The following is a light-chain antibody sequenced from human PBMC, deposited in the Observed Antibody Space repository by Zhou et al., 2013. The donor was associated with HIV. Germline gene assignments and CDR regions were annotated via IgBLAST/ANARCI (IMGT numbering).Light chain of an antibody. CDR2: GAS. CDR1: QSVSNNF. J-gene: IGKJ1*01. CDR3: QKYNSAPRT. Sequence: EIVLTQSPGTLSLSPGERATLSCRASQSVSNNFLAWYQQKPGQAPRLLISGASSRAAGIPDRFSGSGSGTDFTLTISRLEPEDVATYYCQKYNSAPRTFGQGTKVEIK. V-gene: IGKV3-20*01.